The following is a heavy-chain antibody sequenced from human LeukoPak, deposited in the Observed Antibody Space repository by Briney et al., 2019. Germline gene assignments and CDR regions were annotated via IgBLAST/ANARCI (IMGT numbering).Heavy chain of an antibody. J-gene: IGHJ3*02. CDR2: IWYDGSNK. CDR1: GFTFSSYG. V-gene: IGHV3-33*01. CDR3: ARDCLNGDGAFDI. D-gene: IGHD3-10*01. Sequence: PGRSLRLSCAASGFTFSSYGMHWVRQAPGKGLEWVAVIWYDGSNKYYADSVKGRFTISRDNSKNTLYLQMNSLRAEDTAVYYCARDCLNGDGAFDIWGQGTMVTASS.